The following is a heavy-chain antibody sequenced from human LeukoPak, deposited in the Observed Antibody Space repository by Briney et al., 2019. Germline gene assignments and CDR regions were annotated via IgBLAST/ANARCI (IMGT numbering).Heavy chain of an antibody. V-gene: IGHV6-1*01. CDR2: TYYRSKWYN. D-gene: IGHD6-19*01. CDR3: ARAPTPIIAVAGSFDY. Sequence: SQTLSLTCAISGDSVSNNSAAWTWIRQSPSRGLEWLGRTYYRSKWYNDYAVSVKSRITINPDTSKNQFSLQVNSVTPEDTAVYYCARAPTPIIAVAGSFDYWGQGTLVTVPS. CDR1: GDSVSNNSAA. J-gene: IGHJ4*02.